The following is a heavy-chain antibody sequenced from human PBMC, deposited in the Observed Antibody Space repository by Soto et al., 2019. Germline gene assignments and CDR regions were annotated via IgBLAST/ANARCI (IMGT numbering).Heavy chain of an antibody. Sequence: SETLSLTCAVSGGSISSGGYSWSWIRQPPGKGLEWIGYIYHSGSTYYNPSLKSRVTISVDTSKNQFSLKLSSVTAADTAVYYCASRVDYDSSGSYFDYWGQGTLVTVSS. CDR1: GGSISSGGYS. J-gene: IGHJ4*02. V-gene: IGHV4-30-2*05. CDR3: ASRVDYDSSGSYFDY. D-gene: IGHD3-22*01. CDR2: IYHSGST.